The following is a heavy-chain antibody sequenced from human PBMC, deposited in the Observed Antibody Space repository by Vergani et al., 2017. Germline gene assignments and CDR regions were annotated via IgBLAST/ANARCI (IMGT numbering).Heavy chain of an antibody. CDR1: GASIRSSNYY. Sequence: QLQLQESGPGLVKPSATLSLTCSVSGASIRSSNYYWGWIRQPPGKGLEWIASIYYSGSNYYNPSLKSRVTISVDTSKNQFSLKLRSVTAADTAVYFCARHSTVEWLVKLGWIDPWGQGSLVTVSS. CDR2: IYYSGSN. J-gene: IGHJ5*02. CDR3: ARHSTVEWLVKLGWIDP. V-gene: IGHV4-39*01. D-gene: IGHD6-19*01.